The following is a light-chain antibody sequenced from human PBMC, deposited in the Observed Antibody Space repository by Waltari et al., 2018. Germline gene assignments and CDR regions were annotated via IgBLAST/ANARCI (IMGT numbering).Light chain of an antibody. Sequence: EIVLPQSPATLSLSPGEGATLSCGASQSVTSNYLAWYQHKPGLAPRLLIYDASNRATGIPDRFSGSGSGTDFTLTISRLESEDFAVYYCQQYGRSPGTFGQGTRVEIK. CDR3: QQYGRSPGT. V-gene: IGKV3D-20*01. J-gene: IGKJ1*01. CDR2: DAS. CDR1: QSVTSNY.